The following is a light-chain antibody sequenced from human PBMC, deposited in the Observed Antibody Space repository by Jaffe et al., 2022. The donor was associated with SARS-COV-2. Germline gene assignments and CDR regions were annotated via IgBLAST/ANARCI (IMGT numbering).Light chain of an antibody. CDR1: KLGNKY. V-gene: IGLV3-1*01. CDR3: QAWDSSTVV. CDR2: QDS. Sequence: SYELTQPASVSVSPGQTASITCSGDKLGNKYACWYQQKPGQSPVLVIYQDSKRPSVIPERFSGSNSGNTATLTISGTQAMDEADYFCQAWDSSTVVFGGGTKLTVL. J-gene: IGLJ2*01.